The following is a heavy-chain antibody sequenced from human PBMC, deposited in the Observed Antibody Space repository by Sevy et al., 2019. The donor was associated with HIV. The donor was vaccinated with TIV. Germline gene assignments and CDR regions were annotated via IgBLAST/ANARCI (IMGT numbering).Heavy chain of an antibody. CDR2: ISWNSGSI. CDR1: GFSFDDYA. CDR3: AKDAWSSGDYYVVS. V-gene: IGHV3-9*01. D-gene: IGHD3-22*01. J-gene: IGHJ4*02. Sequence: GGSLRLSCAASGFSFDDYAMHWVRQAPGKGLEWVSGISWNSGSIGYADSVKGRFTISRDNAKNSLYLQMNSLRPEDTALYYCAKDAWSSGDYYVVSWGQGTLVTVSS.